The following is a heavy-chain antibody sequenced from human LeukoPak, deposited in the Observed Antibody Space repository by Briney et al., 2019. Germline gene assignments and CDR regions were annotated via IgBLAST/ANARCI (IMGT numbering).Heavy chain of an antibody. D-gene: IGHD6-19*01. CDR2: IYYSGST. CDR3: ARHGYSSGWLSTTKPAEYFQH. Sequence: SETLSLTCTVSGGSISSYYWSWIRQPPGKGLEWIGYIYYSGSTNYNPSLKSRVTISVDTSKNQFPLKLSSVTAADTAVYYCARHGYSSGWLSTTKPAEYFQHWGQGTLVTVSS. CDR1: GGSISSYY. J-gene: IGHJ1*01. V-gene: IGHV4-59*08.